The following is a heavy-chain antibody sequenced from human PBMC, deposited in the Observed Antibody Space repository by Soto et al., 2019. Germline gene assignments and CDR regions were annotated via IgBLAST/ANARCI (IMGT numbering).Heavy chain of an antibody. D-gene: IGHD3-3*01. V-gene: IGHV4-34*01. Sequence: PSETLSLTCAVSGGSFTGYFWNWIRQTPGKGLEWIGEINQSGSTTYNPSLKSRVTISVDRSKNQFSLGLNSVTAADTAVYYCARGSFWSGYDPSYYYYMDVWGKRTAVTVSS. J-gene: IGHJ6*03. CDR3: ARGSFWSGYDPSYYYYMDV. CDR1: GGSFTGYF. CDR2: INQSGST.